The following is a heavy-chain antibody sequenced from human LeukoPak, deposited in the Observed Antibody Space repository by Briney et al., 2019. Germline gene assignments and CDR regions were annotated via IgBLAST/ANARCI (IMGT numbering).Heavy chain of an antibody. V-gene: IGHV3-23*01. J-gene: IGHJ4*02. CDR1: GFTFSDYA. Sequence: PGGSLRLSCAVSGFTFSDYAMSWVRQAPGKGLEWVSAISGSGGSTYYADSVKGRFTISRDNSKNTLYLQMNSLRAEDTAVYYCAKGVRAYYDSSGYYYYFDYWGQGTLVTVSS. CDR3: AKGVRAYYDSSGYYYYFDY. CDR2: ISGSGGST. D-gene: IGHD3-22*01.